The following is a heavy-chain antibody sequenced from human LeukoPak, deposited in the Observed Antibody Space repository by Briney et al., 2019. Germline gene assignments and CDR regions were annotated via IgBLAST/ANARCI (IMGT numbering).Heavy chain of an antibody. V-gene: IGHV3-23*01. D-gene: IGHD3-10*01. CDR2: ISGSGGST. CDR3: ATIITMVRGVRDY. Sequence: GGSLRLSCAASGFTFSSYAMSWVRKAPGKGLEWVSAISGSGGSTYYADSVKGRFTISRDNSKNTLYLQMNSLRAEDTAVYYCATIITMVRGVRDYWGQGTLVTVSS. J-gene: IGHJ4*02. CDR1: GFTFSSYA.